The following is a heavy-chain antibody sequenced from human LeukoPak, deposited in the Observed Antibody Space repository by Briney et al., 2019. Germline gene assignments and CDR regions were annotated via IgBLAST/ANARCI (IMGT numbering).Heavy chain of an antibody. CDR3: ARGEQKATITGLDS. V-gene: IGHV3-48*01. CDR2: IGISSGNT. CDR1: GFTFSDYS. Sequence: GGSLRLSCAASGFTFSDYSMNWVRQAPGKGLEWISYIGISSGNTKYADSVKGRFTISGDKAKNSLYLQMNSLRVEDTAVYFCARGEQKATITGLDSWGQGTLVTVSS. D-gene: IGHD5-24*01. J-gene: IGHJ4*02.